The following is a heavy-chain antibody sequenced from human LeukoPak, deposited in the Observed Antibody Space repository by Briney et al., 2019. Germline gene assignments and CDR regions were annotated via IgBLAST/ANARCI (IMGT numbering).Heavy chain of an antibody. Sequence: PGGSLRLSCTASGFTFSSYAMHWVRQAPGEGLEWVAVISYDGSNKYYADSVKGRFTISRDNSKNTLYLQMNSLRAEDTAVYYCARDWGYCSSTSCYSDLDYWGQGTLVTVSS. V-gene: IGHV3-30-3*01. CDR3: ARDWGYCSSTSCYSDLDY. CDR1: GFTFSSYA. D-gene: IGHD2-2*01. J-gene: IGHJ4*02. CDR2: ISYDGSNK.